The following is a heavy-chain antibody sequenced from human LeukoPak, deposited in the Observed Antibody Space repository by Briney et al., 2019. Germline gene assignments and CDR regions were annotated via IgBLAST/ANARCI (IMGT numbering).Heavy chain of an antibody. D-gene: IGHD3-10*01. CDR3: ATTYYYGRHLTLPFDY. J-gene: IGHJ4*02. CDR1: GYSFTSYW. Sequence: PGESLKISCKGSGYSFTSYWIGWVRQMPGKGLEWMGIIYPGDSDTRYSPSFQGQVTISADKSISTAYLQWSSLKASDTAMYYCATTYYYGRHLTLPFDYWGQGTLVTVSS. V-gene: IGHV5-51*01. CDR2: IYPGDSDT.